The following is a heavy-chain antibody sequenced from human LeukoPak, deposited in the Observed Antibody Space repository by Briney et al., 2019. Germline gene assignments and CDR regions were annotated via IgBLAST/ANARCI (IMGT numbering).Heavy chain of an antibody. D-gene: IGHD2-15*01. CDR3: ARGLSAIVY. CDR2: INHSGST. J-gene: IGHJ4*02. Sequence: SETLSLTCTVSGGSVSSGSYYWSWIRQPPGKGLEWIGEINHSGSTNYNPSLKSRVTISVDTSKNQFSLKLSSVTAADTAVYYCARGLSAIVYWGQGTLVTVPS. CDR1: GGSVSSGSYY. V-gene: IGHV4-39*07.